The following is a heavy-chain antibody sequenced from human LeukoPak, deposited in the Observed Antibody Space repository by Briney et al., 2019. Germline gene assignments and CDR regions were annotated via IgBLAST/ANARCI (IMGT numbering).Heavy chain of an antibody. Sequence: ASVKVSCKASGYTFTGYGISWVRQAPGQGLEWMGWINTNTGNPTYAQGFTGRFVFSLDTSVSTAYLQISSLKAEDTAVYYCAARQRVVPHAFDIWGQGTMVTVSS. CDR1: GYTFTGYG. J-gene: IGHJ3*02. D-gene: IGHD3-3*01. V-gene: IGHV7-4-1*02. CDR2: INTNTGNP. CDR3: AARQRVVPHAFDI.